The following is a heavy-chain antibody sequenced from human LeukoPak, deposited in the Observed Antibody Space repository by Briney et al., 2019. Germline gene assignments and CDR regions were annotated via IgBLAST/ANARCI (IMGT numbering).Heavy chain of an antibody. CDR1: GGPISNNY. J-gene: IGHJ6*03. V-gene: IGHV4-4*07. Sequence: PSETLSLTCIVSGGPISNNYWSWVRHSDGEWLGWIGRMASSGAINYNPSLKSRVTMSVDTSKNQFSLKLTSVTAADTAVYYCARDALTWPYYMDVWGKGIAVTVSS. CDR2: MASSGAI. CDR3: ARDALTWPYYMDV. D-gene: IGHD3-9*01.